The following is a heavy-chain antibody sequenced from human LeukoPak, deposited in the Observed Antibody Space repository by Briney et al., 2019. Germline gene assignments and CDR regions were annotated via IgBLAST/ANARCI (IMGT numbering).Heavy chain of an antibody. J-gene: IGHJ3*02. D-gene: IGHD5-18*01. CDR1: GGSISSSSYY. CDR3: ARSSGYSYGPDIDAFDI. Sequence: SETLSLTCTVSGGSISSSSYYWGWIRQPPGKGREWIGSIYYSGSTYYNPSLKSRVTISVDTSKNQFSLKLSSVTVADTAVYYCARSSGYSYGPDIDAFDIWGQGTMVTVSS. CDR2: IYYSGST. V-gene: IGHV4-39*01.